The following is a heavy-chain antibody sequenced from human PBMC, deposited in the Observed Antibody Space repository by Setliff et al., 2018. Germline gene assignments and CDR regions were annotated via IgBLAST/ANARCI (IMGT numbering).Heavy chain of an antibody. Sequence: GGSLRLSCAASGFSFSGPYMSWVRQAPGKGLEWVSKISGSGTTIYYADSVRGRFTISRDNAKNSLFLQMNSLRAEDTASYYCARDPNGDYVGAFDPWGQGILVTVSS. CDR1: GFSFSGPY. J-gene: IGHJ5*02. CDR2: ISGSGTTI. D-gene: IGHD4-17*01. V-gene: IGHV3-11*01. CDR3: ARDPNGDYVGAFDP.